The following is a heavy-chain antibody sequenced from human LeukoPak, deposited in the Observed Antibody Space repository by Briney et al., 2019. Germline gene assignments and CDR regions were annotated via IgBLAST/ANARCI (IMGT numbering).Heavy chain of an antibody. D-gene: IGHD2-21*02. J-gene: IGHJ3*02. CDR2: IYSSGST. CDR3: ASSRGVVTAYDI. CDR1: GGSISSYY. Sequence: PSETLSLTCTVSGGSISSYYWSWVRQPPGKGLEWIGYIYSSGSTNYNPSLKSRVTISVDTSKNQFSLKLSSVTAADTAVYYCASSRGVVTAYDIWGQGTMVTVSS. V-gene: IGHV4-59*01.